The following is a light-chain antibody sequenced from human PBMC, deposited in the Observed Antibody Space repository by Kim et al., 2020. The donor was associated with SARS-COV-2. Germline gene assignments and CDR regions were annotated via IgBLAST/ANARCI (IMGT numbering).Light chain of an antibody. V-gene: IGLV1-47*01. J-gene: IGLJ3*02. CDR3: AAWDDSLSAWV. CDR2: TNN. CDR1: SSNIGSDY. Sequence: QSVLTQPPSASGTPGQRVTISCSGSSSNIGSDYVYWYQQLPGMAPKLLIYTNNQRPPGVPDRFSGSKSGTSASLAISGLRSEDEADYYCAAWDDSLSAWVFGGGTQLTVL.